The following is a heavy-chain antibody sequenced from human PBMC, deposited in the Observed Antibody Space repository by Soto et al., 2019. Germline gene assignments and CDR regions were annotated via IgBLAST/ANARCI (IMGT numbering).Heavy chain of an antibody. CDR3: ARVGYDYIWGSYRYTEGFDY. J-gene: IGHJ4*02. D-gene: IGHD3-16*02. CDR1: GFTVSSNY. V-gene: IGHV3-66*01. Sequence: GGSLRLSCAASGFTVSSNYMSWVRQAPGKGLEWVSVIYSGGSTYYADSVKGRFTISRDNSKNTLYLQMNSLRAEDTAVYYCARVGYDYIWGSYRYTEGFDYWGQGTLVTVSS. CDR2: IYSGGST.